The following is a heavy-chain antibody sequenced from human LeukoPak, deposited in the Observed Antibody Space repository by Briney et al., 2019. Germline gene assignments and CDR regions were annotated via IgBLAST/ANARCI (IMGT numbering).Heavy chain of an antibody. V-gene: IGHV4-59*08. D-gene: IGHD6-19*01. J-gene: IGHJ3*02. Sequence: SETLSLTCTVSGSSISSYYWSWIRQPPGKGLEWIGYIYYSGSTNYNPSLKSRVTISVDTSKNQFSLKLSSVTAADTAVYYCARQGSSGWLDAFDIWGQGTMVTVSS. CDR2: IYYSGST. CDR3: ARQGSSGWLDAFDI. CDR1: GSSISSYY.